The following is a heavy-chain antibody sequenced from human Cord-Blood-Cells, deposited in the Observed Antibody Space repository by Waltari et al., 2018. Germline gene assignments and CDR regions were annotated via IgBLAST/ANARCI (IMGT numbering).Heavy chain of an antibody. CDR2: ISYDGSNK. V-gene: IGHV3-30*18. CDR1: FSSYG. CDR3: AKVPYSSSSWYFDL. Sequence: FSSYGMHWVRQAPGKGLEWVAVISYDGSNKYYADSVKGRFTISRDNSKNTLYLQMNSLRAEDTAVYYCAKVPYSSSSWYFDLWGRGTLVTVSS. J-gene: IGHJ2*01. D-gene: IGHD6-6*01.